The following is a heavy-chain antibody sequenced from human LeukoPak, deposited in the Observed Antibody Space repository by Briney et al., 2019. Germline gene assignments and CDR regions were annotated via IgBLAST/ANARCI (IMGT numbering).Heavy chain of an antibody. V-gene: IGHV1-24*01. CDR2: FDPEDGET. J-gene: IGHJ4*02. CDR1: GYTLTELS. Sequence: ASVKVSCKVSGYTLTELSMHWVRQAPGKGLEWMGGFDPEDGETIYAQKFQGRVTMTEDTSTDTAYMELSSLRSEDTAVYYCATDYRLDIVATTLDYWGQGTLVTVSS. D-gene: IGHD5-12*01. CDR3: ATDYRLDIVATTLDY.